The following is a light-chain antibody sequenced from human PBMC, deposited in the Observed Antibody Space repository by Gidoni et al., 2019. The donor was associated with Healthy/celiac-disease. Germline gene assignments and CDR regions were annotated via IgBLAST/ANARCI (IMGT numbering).Light chain of an antibody. CDR2: WAS. Sequence: DIVMTQSPDALAVSLGEWATLNCKSSQSVLYRSNNKNYLAWYQQKPGQPPKLLIYWASTRESGVPDRFSGSGSGTDFTLTISSLQAEDVAVYYCQQYYSTPRFGPGTKVDIK. CDR1: QSVLYRSNNKNY. V-gene: IGKV4-1*01. J-gene: IGKJ3*01. CDR3: QQYYSTPR.